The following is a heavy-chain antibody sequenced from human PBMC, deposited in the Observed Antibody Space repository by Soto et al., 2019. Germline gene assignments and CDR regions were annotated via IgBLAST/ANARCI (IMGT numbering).Heavy chain of an antibody. V-gene: IGHV1-69*01. Sequence: VQLVQSGAEVQEPGSSMKVSCTASGRTFSRYAINWVRQAPGQGLEWMGGIIPMFGTTNYAQKFQGRVTITADDSTSTAHLELSNLRFEDTAVYYCARVGDHTNPWGQGTLVTVSS. CDR2: IIPMFGTT. CDR1: GRTFSRYA. J-gene: IGHJ5*02. CDR3: ARVGDHTNP. D-gene: IGHD3-16*01.